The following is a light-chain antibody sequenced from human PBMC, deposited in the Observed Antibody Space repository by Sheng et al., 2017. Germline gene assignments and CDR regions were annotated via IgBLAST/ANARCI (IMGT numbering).Light chain of an antibody. CDR1: QSISTW. CDR3: QTYNGAPYS. CDR2: RAS. Sequence: IQLTQSPSTLSASVGDRVTITCRASQSISTWLAWYQQRPGEAPKLLIQRASTLQSGVPSRFSGSGSGTEFTLAITSLQPDDVATYYCQTYNGAPYSFGQGTKLEI. J-gene: IGKJ2*03. V-gene: IGKV1-5*03.